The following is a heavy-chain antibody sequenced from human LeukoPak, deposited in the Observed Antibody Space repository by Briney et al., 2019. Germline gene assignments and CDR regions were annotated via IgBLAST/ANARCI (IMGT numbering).Heavy chain of an antibody. CDR2: IRWDSSSI. J-gene: IGHJ6*02. Sequence: GGSLRLSCAASGFTFGNYAFHWVRQAPGKGLEWVAVIRWDSSSIDYADSVKGRFTISRDNSKNSLYLQMNSLRAEDTAFYYCAKDMNYYGSGSFLGRVQTPTSYGMDVWGQGTTVTVSS. V-gene: IGHV3-9*01. CDR3: AKDMNYYGSGSFLGRVQTPTSYGMDV. CDR1: GFTFGNYA. D-gene: IGHD3-10*01.